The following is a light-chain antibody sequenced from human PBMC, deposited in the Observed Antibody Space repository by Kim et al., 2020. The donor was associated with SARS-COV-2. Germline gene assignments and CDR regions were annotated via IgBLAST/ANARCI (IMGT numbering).Light chain of an antibody. CDR1: QDIDNY. CDR2: AAS. V-gene: IGKV1-9*01. J-gene: IGKJ5*01. CDR3: QYHKNYPLT. Sequence: IQLTQSPSSLSASVGDRVTITCRATQDIDNYVAWYQQKPGKAPNLLISAASTLQSGVPSRFSGSGSGTDFALTINSLQPEDFAAYYCQYHKNYPLTFGRGTRLEIK.